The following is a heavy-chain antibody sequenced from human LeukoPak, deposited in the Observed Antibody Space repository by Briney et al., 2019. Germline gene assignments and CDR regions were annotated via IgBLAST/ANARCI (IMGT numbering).Heavy chain of an antibody. D-gene: IGHD3-10*01. CDR1: GYTFTSYY. CDR2: INPSGGGT. J-gene: IGHJ4*02. Sequence: GASVKVSCKASGYTFTSYYMHWVRQAPGQGLEWMGIINPSGGGTSCAQKFQGRVTMTRDTSTSTVYMELSSLRSEDTAVYCCARETYYGSGSYYNANFDYWGQGTLVTVSS. CDR3: ARETYYGSGSYYNANFDY. V-gene: IGHV1-46*01.